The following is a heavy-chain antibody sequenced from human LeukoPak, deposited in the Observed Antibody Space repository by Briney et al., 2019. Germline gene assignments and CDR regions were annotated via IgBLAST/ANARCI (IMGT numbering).Heavy chain of an antibody. J-gene: IGHJ4*02. CDR2: IYSGGTT. Sequence: GGSLRLSCAASGFTVSTDYMSWVRQAPRKGLEWVSVIYSGGTTYYADSVKGRFTISRDNSENTLYLQMNSLRAEDTAVYYCARQMGASTTFYYWGQGALVTVSS. D-gene: IGHD1-26*01. CDR1: GFTVSTDY. V-gene: IGHV3-66*04. CDR3: ARQMGASTTFYY.